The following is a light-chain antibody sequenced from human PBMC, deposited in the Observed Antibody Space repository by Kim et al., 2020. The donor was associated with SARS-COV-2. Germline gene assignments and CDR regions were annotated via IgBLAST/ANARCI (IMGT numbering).Light chain of an antibody. CDR1: QSVLHSSNNKNY. CDR3: HQYRSAPQK. V-gene: IGKV4-1*01. Sequence: ATINCKSSQSVLHSSNNKNYLSWYQQKPGQPPKLLIYWASTRESGVPDRFSGSGSETDFTLTNSSLQAEDVAVYYCHQYRSAPQKFGPGTKVDIK. J-gene: IGKJ3*01. CDR2: WAS.